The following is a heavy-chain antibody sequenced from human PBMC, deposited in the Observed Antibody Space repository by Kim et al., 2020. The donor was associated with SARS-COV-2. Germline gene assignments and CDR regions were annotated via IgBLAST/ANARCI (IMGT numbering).Heavy chain of an antibody. Sequence: ASVKVSCKASGYTFTSYGISWVRQAPGQGLEWMGWISAYNGNTNYAQKLQGRVTMTTDTSTSTAYMELRSLRSDDTAVYYCARDPAGVLRYFDEGGRWFDPWGQGTLVTVSS. CDR1: GYTFTSYG. CDR2: ISAYNGNT. J-gene: IGHJ5*02. D-gene: IGHD3-9*01. CDR3: ARDPAGVLRYFDEGGRWFDP. V-gene: IGHV1-18*04.